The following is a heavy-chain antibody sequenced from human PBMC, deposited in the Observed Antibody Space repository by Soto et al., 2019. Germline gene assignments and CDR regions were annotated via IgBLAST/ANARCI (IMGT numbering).Heavy chain of an antibody. Sequence: SETLSLTCTVSDGSISNHYLNWIRQSPGKGLEWIGYIYNNGITNYNPSLKSRVTISVDTSKNQFSLKLTSVTAADTAVYFCGRDPNAGVVGVWGQGTLVTVSS. CDR2: IYNNGIT. V-gene: IGHV4-59*11. D-gene: IGHD3-3*01. J-gene: IGHJ3*01. CDR1: DGSISNHY. CDR3: GRDPNAGVVGV.